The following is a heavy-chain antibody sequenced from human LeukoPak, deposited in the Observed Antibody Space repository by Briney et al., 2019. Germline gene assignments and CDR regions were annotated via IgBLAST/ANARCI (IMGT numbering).Heavy chain of an antibody. Sequence: SETLSLTCTVSGGSISSGGYYWIWIRQHPGKGLEWIGYIYYSGSTYYNPSLKSRVTISVDTSKNQFSLKLSSVTTADTAVYYCASRRGYNYKAFDIWGQGTMVTVSS. CDR1: GGSISSGGYY. CDR3: ASRRGYNYKAFDI. V-gene: IGHV4-31*03. J-gene: IGHJ3*02. D-gene: IGHD5-24*01. CDR2: IYYSGST.